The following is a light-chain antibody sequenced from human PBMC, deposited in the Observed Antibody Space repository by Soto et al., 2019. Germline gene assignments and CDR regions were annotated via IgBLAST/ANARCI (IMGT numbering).Light chain of an antibody. Sequence: EIIMTQSPATLSVSPGERATLSCRASHSVSNNLAWYQQKPGQAPRLLIYYASTRATGIPARFSGSGSGTDFTLTISRLEPEDFAVYYCQQYGSSPAVTFGGGTKVEIK. CDR2: YAS. J-gene: IGKJ4*01. V-gene: IGKV3-15*01. CDR1: HSVSNN. CDR3: QQYGSSPAVT.